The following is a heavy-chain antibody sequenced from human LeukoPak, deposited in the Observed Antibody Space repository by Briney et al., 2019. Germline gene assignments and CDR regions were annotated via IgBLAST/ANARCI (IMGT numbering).Heavy chain of an antibody. CDR1: GGSISSGGYY. J-gene: IGHJ4*02. CDR3: ARGGATTPLDY. V-gene: IGHV4-31*03. D-gene: IGHD1-26*01. Sequence: PSETPSLTCTVSGGSISSGGYYWSWIRQHPGKGLEWIGYIYYSGSTYYNPSLKSRVTISVDTSKNQLSLKLSSVTAADTAVYYCARGGATTPLDYWGQGTLVTVSS. CDR2: IYYSGST.